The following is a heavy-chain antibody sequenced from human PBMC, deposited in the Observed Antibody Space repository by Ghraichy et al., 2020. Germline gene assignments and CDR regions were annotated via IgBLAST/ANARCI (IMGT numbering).Heavy chain of an antibody. CDR3: ARASYDFWSGSYNWFDP. V-gene: IGHV4-31*03. J-gene: IGHJ5*02. D-gene: IGHD3-3*01. Sequence: SETLSLTCTVSGGSISSGGYYWSWIRQHPGKGLEWIGYIYYSGSTYYNPSLKSRATISVDTSKNQFSLKLSSVTVADTAVYYCARASYDFWSGSYNWFDPWGQGTLVTVSS. CDR1: GGSISSGGYY. CDR2: IYYSGST.